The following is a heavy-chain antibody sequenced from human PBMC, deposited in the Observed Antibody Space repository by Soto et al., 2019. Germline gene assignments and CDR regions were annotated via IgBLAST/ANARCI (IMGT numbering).Heavy chain of an antibody. CDR2: ISYDGSNK. CDR1: GFTFSSYG. Sequence: QVQLVESGGGVVQPGRSLRLYYAASGFTFSSYGMHWVRQAPGKGLEWVAVISYDGSNKYYADSVKGRFTISRDNSKNTLYLQMNSLRAEDTAVYYCAKDKRPNYSYGMDVWGQGTTVTVSS. V-gene: IGHV3-30*18. CDR3: AKDKRPNYSYGMDV. J-gene: IGHJ6*02.